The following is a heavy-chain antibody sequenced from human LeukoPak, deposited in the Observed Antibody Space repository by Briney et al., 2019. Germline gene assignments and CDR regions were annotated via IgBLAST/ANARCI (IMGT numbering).Heavy chain of an antibody. CDR1: GYTFTSYY. V-gene: IGHV1-46*01. J-gene: IGHJ6*03. Sequence: ASVKVSCKASGYTFTSYYMHWVRQAPGQGLEWVGIINPSGGSTSYAQKFQGRVTMTRDMSTSTVYMELSSLRSEDTAVYYCARGTVTTYYYYYMDVWGKGTTVTVSS. CDR2: INPSGGST. D-gene: IGHD4-11*01. CDR3: ARGTVTTYYYYYMDV.